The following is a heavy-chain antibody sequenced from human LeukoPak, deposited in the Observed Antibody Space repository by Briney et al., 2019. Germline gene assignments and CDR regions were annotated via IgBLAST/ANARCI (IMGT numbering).Heavy chain of an antibody. CDR1: GFTFDDYA. J-gene: IGHJ4*02. CDR2: ISRDGGST. Sequence: HPGGSLRLSCAASGFTFDDYAMHWVRQAPGKGLEWVSLISRDGGSTYYADSVKGRFTISRDNSKNSLYLQMNSLRTEDTALYYCAKGATPWGFGENFDYWGQGTLVTVSS. D-gene: IGHD3-10*01. CDR3: AKGATPWGFGENFDY. V-gene: IGHV3-43*02.